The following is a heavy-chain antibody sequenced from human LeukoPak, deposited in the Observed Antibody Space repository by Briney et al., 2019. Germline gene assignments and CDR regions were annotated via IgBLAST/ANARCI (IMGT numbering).Heavy chain of an antibody. J-gene: IGHJ1*01. V-gene: IGHV4-59*12. CDR2: IYYSGST. Sequence: TPSETLSLTCTVSGGSISSYYWSWIRQPPGKGLEWLGYIYYSGSTNYNPSLKSRVTISLDTSKNQFSLKLSSVTAADTAVYYCARGASTVTPKYFQYWGQGTLVTVSS. CDR1: GGSISSYY. CDR3: ARGASTVTPKYFQY. D-gene: IGHD4-23*01.